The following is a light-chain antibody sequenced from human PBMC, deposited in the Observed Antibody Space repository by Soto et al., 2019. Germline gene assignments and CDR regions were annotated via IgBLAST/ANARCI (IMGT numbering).Light chain of an antibody. CDR2: KAS. CDR1: QSISSW. CDR3: QQYNSYS. V-gene: IGKV1-5*03. J-gene: IGKJ1*01. Sequence: DIQMTQSPSTLSAPVGDRVTITCRASQSISSWLAWYQQKPGKAPKLLIYKASSLESGVPSRFSGSGSGTEFTLTISSLQPDDFATYYCQQYNSYSFGQGTKVDIK.